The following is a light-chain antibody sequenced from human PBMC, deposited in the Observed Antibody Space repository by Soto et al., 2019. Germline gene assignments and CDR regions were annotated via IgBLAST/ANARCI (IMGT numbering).Light chain of an antibody. CDR1: QSVSSY. CDR3: QQRSNWPPVT. Sequence: PGERATLSCRASQSVSSYLAWYQQKPGQAPSLLIYDASNRATGIPARFSGSGSGTDFTLTISSLEPEDFAVYYCQQRSNWPPVTFGGGTKVEIK. V-gene: IGKV3-11*01. CDR2: DAS. J-gene: IGKJ4*01.